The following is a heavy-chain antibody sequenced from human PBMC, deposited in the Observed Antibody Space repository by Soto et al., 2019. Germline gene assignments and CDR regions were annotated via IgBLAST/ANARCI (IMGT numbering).Heavy chain of an antibody. J-gene: IGHJ6*02. V-gene: IGHV4-61*01. CDR2: IYYSGST. CDR1: GGSVSSGSYY. Sequence: SETLSLTCTVSGGSVSSGSYYWSWIRQPPGKGLEWIGYIYYSGSTNYNPSLKSRVTISVDTSKNQFSLKLSSVTAADTAVYYWARGRTYYYGMDVWGQGTTVTVSS. CDR3: ARGRTYYYGMDV.